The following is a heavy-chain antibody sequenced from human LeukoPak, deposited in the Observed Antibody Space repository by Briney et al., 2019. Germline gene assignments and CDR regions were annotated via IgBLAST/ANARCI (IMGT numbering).Heavy chain of an antibody. J-gene: IGHJ4*02. Sequence: ASVKVSCKVSGYTLIELSMHWVRQAPGKGLEWMGTFDPENGEIIYAQKFQGRVTMTEDTSTDTAYMELSSLRSEDTAVYYCTTDSSSPYSLSSYWGQGTLVTVSS. CDR1: GYTLIELS. CDR2: FDPENGEI. D-gene: IGHD6-13*01. V-gene: IGHV1-24*01. CDR3: TTDSSSPYSLSSY.